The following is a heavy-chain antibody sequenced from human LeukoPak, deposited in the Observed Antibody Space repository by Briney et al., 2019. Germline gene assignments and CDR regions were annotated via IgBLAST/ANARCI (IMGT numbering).Heavy chain of an antibody. J-gene: IGHJ6*03. Sequence: SGPTLVKPTHTIPLTCTFSGFSLSTSGVGVGWIRQPPGKALEWLALIYWDGDERHSPSLKTRLTITKDTSENQVVLTMTNMDPVDTATYYYAYSFTVARPRDYYYYMDVWGKGTTVTVSS. CDR1: GFSLSTSGVG. V-gene: IGHV2-5*02. D-gene: IGHD4-17*01. CDR3: AYSFTVARPRDYYYYMDV. CDR2: IYWDGDE.